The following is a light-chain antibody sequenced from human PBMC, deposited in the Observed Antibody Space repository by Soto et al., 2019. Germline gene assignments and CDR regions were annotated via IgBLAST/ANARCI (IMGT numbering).Light chain of an antibody. V-gene: IGLV2-14*01. J-gene: IGLJ1*01. CDR3: SSYTSTSTYV. Sequence: QSALTQPASVSGSPGQSIALSCPGTSSDVGGYNYVCWYQQHPGKAPKLMISAVSNRPSGVSDRFSGSKSGNTASLTISGIQPEDEADYYCSSYTSTSTYVFGTGTKLTVL. CDR2: AVS. CDR1: SSDVGGYNY.